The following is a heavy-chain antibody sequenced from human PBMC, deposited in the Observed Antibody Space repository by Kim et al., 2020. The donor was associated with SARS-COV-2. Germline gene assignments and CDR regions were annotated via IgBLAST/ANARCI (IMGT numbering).Heavy chain of an antibody. CDR3: AREQQIPAAFFGVMDV. J-gene: IGHJ6*02. V-gene: IGHV3-30*07. Sequence: DSVKGRFTISGDHSNTTLFLHMNSLRAEDTAVYYCAREQQIPAAFFGVMDVWGQGTTVTVSS. D-gene: IGHD2-2*01.